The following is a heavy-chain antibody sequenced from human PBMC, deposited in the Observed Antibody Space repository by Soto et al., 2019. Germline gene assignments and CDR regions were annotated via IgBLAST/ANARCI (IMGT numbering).Heavy chain of an antibody. V-gene: IGHV3-30-3*01. CDR2: ISYDGSNK. D-gene: IGHD6-13*01. CDR1: GFTFSSYA. Sequence: GWSLRLSCAASGFTFSSYAMHWVRQAPGKGLEWVAVISYDGSNKYYADSVKGRFTISRDNSKNTLYLQMNSLRAEDTAVYYCARAPSIAAAPGYWGQGTLVTFSA. CDR3: ARAPSIAAAPGY. J-gene: IGHJ4*02.